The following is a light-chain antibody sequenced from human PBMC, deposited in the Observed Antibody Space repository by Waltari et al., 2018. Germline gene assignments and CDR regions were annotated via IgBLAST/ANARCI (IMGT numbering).Light chain of an antibody. V-gene: IGLV3-25*03. CDR2: KDT. Sequence: SYEVTQPPSVSVSPGQTARITCSGDSLSKQFVYWYQQKSGQAPVLVIFKDTERASGIPARFSGSTSGTIVTLTINGVQAQDEADYYCQTADLGGDVVFGGGTKLTVL. J-gene: IGLJ2*01. CDR3: QTADLGGDVV. CDR1: SLSKQF.